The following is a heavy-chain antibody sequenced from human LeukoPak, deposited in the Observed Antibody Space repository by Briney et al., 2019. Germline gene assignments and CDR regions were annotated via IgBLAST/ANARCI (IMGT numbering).Heavy chain of an antibody. CDR2: IKEDGSDK. CDR3: ARDEDDYVWGSYTGYMDV. V-gene: IGHV3-7*01. CDR1: GFIFSSYW. D-gene: IGHD3-16*01. J-gene: IGHJ6*03. Sequence: PGGSLRLSCAASGFIFSSYWMSWVRRTPGKGLEWVANIKEDGSDKYYVDSVKGRFTVSRDNAKNSLYLQMNSLRAEDTAVYYCARDEDDYVWGSYTGYMDVWGKGTTVTVSS.